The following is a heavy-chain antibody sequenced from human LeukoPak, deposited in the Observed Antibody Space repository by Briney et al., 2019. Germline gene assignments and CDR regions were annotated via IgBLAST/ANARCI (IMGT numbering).Heavy chain of an antibody. Sequence: SETLSLTCTVSGGSISSYYWSWIRQPPGKGLEWIGYIYYSGSTNYNPSLKSRVTISVDTSENQFSLKLSSVTAADTAVYYCARWPCSGGSCYRYFDYWGQGTLVTVSS. CDR1: GGSISSYY. J-gene: IGHJ4*02. CDR3: ARWPCSGGSCYRYFDY. D-gene: IGHD2-15*01. V-gene: IGHV4-59*01. CDR2: IYYSGST.